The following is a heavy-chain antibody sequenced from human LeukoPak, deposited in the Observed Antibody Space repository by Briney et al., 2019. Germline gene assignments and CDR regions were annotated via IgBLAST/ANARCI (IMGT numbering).Heavy chain of an antibody. CDR3: ARKLRLGGNWFDP. CDR1: GGTFTSYA. Sequence: SVKVSCKTSGGTFTSYAITWVRQAPGQGLEWMGKIIPISGTTNYAQKFQGRVTFTAGGSTSTAYMELSSLRSEDTALYYCARKLRLGGNWFDPWGQGTLVTVSS. J-gene: IGHJ5*02. D-gene: IGHD1-26*01. V-gene: IGHV1-69*13. CDR2: IIPISGTT.